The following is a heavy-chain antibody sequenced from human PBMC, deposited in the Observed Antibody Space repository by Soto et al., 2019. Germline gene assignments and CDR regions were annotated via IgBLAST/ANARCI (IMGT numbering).Heavy chain of an antibody. Sequence: LSLTCAASGFTFSSYGMHWVRQAPGKGLEWVAVISYDGSNKYYADSVKGRFTISRDNSKNTLYLQMNSLRAEDTAVYYCAKVAYGSGNYYYYYYGMDVWGQGTTVTVSS. CDR3: AKVAYGSGNYYYYYYGMDV. V-gene: IGHV3-30*18. J-gene: IGHJ6*02. CDR2: ISYDGSNK. CDR1: GFTFSSYG. D-gene: IGHD3-10*01.